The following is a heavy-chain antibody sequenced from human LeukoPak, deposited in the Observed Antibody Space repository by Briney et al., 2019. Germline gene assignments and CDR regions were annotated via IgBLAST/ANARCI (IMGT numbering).Heavy chain of an antibody. Sequence: GGSLRLSCAASGFTFSSYGMHWVRQAPGKGLEWVGFIRSKAYGGTTEYAASVKGRFTISRDDSKSIVYLQMNSLKTEDTAVYYCSLDSSGYFDAFDIWGQGTMVTVSS. CDR2: IRSKAYGGTT. V-gene: IGHV3-49*04. CDR3: SLDSSGYFDAFDI. CDR1: GFTFSSYG. J-gene: IGHJ3*02. D-gene: IGHD3-22*01.